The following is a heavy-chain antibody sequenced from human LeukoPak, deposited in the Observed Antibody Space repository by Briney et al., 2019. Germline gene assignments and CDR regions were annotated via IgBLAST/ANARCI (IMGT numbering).Heavy chain of an antibody. CDR1: GFTLSSNY. CDR3: ARVYIAVGHPRRYYYYMDV. D-gene: IGHD6-19*01. J-gene: IGHJ6*03. V-gene: IGHV3-66*02. CDR2: IYSGGSK. Sequence: GESLSLSCAASGFTLSSNYMSWVRPAPGEVLEWGSYIYSGGSKYYADSVKGRFTISRDHSKNKLYLQMNSLRAEDTAVYYCARVYIAVGHPRRYYYYMDVWGKGTTVTVSS.